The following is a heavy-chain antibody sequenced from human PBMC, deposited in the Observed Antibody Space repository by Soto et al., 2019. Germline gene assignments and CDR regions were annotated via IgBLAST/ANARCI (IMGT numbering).Heavy chain of an antibody. V-gene: IGHV4-59*01. Sequence: PSETLSLTCTVSGGSIGSYYWSWVRQAPGKELEWIGNIYYSGITNYNPSLKSRVTISVDTSKNQFSLNLRSVTAADTAVYYCARALFHSIGGPLWGQGTLVTVSS. D-gene: IGHD6-19*01. CDR2: IYYSGIT. CDR1: GGSIGSYY. CDR3: ARALFHSIGGPL. J-gene: IGHJ4*02.